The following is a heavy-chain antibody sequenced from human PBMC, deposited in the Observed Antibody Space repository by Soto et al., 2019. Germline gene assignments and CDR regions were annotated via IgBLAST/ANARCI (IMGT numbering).Heavy chain of an antibody. V-gene: IGHV1-18*01. CDR2: ISVYNGNT. CDR3: ARDVGYCSSTSCHSYFDY. D-gene: IGHD2-2*01. J-gene: IGHJ4*02. Sequence: ASVKVSCKASDDIFSTYGISWVRQAPGQGLEWMGWISVYNGNTNYAQKFQGWVTMTRDTSISTAYMELSRLRSDDTAVYYCARDVGYCSSTSCHSYFDYWGQGTLVTVSS. CDR1: DDIFSTYG.